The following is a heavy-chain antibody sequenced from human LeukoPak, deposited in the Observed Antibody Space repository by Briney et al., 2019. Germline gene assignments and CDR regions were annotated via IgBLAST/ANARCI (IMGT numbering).Heavy chain of an antibody. Sequence: PGGSLRLSCAASGFTFSSYSMNWVRQAPGKGLEWVSSISSSSSYIYYADSVKGRFTISRDNAKNSLYLQMNSLRAEDTAVYYCARDSIITSQNIVMSRKNYYYGMDVWGKGTTVTVSS. CDR3: ARDSIITSQNIVMSRKNYYYGMDV. V-gene: IGHV3-21*01. CDR1: GFTFSSYS. CDR2: ISSSSSYI. J-gene: IGHJ6*04. D-gene: IGHD2/OR15-2a*01.